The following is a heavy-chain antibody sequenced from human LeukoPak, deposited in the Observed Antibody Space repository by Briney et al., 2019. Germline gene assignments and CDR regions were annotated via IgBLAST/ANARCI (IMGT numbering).Heavy chain of an antibody. V-gene: IGHV5-51*01. CDR2: IYPGDSDI. D-gene: IGHD3-22*01. CDR1: GYSFTSYW. Sequence: GESLKLSCTGSGYSFTSYWIGWVRQMPGKGLEWVGIIYPGDSDIKYSPSFQGQVTISGDKSISTAYLQWNSLKASDTAIYYCARHRRYYYDSSGYYWFDPWGQGTLVTVSS. J-gene: IGHJ5*02. CDR3: ARHRRYYYDSSGYYWFDP.